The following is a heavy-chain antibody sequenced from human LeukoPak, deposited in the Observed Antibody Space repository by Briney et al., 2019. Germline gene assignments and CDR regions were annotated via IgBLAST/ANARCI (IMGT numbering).Heavy chain of an antibody. Sequence: ASVRVSCKASEYTFTLTGYYMHWVRQAPGQGLEWMGGINPNTGSTVTIQKFQGRVTMTRDTSINTVYMELASLRSDDTAIYYCAREEFSYSLKNVGDYWGQGTLVTVSS. D-gene: IGHD2-15*01. CDR1: EYTFTLTGYY. CDR3: AREEFSYSLKNVGDY. V-gene: IGHV1-2*02. J-gene: IGHJ4*02. CDR2: INPNTGST.